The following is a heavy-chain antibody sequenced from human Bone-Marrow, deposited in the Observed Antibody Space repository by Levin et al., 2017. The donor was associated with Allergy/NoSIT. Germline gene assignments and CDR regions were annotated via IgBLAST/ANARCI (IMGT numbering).Heavy chain of an antibody. V-gene: IGHV3-23*01. J-gene: IGHJ6*02. Sequence: GGSLRLSCAASGFTFSSYAMSWVRQAPGKGLEWVSAISGSGGSTYYADSVKGRFTISRDNSKNTLYLQMNSLRAEDTAVYYCAKVGGHAYYDFWSGYYTQHYYYYGMDVWGQGTTVTVSS. CDR3: AKVGGHAYYDFWSGYYTQHYYYYGMDV. CDR1: GFTFSSYA. CDR2: ISGSGGST. D-gene: IGHD3-3*01.